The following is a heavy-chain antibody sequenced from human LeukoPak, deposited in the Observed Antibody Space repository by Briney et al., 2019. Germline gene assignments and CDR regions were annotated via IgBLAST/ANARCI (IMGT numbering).Heavy chain of an antibody. J-gene: IGHJ6*02. CDR2: ISAYNGNT. Sequence: ASVKVSCKASGYTFTSYGISWVRQAPGQGLEWMGWISAYNGNTNYAQKLQGRVTMTTDTSTSTAYMKLRSLRSDDAAVYYCARVSCSSTSCYHYYYYGMDVWGQGTTDTVSS. CDR1: GYTFTSYG. D-gene: IGHD2-2*01. CDR3: ARVSCSSTSCYHYYYYGMDV. V-gene: IGHV1-18*01.